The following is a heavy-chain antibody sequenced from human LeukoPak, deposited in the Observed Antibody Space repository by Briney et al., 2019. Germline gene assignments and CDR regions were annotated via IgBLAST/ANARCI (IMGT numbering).Heavy chain of an antibody. CDR1: GFTFSSHA. V-gene: IGHV3-30-3*01. CDR3: ARDGSVVVNPTYCFDY. Sequence: GGSLRLSCAASGFTFSSHAMHWVRQAPGKGLEWTAIISYDGSKKFYADSVKGRFTISRDNSKNTLSLQMNSLRAEDTAVYYCARDGSVVVNPTYCFDYWGQGTLVTVSP. J-gene: IGHJ4*02. CDR2: ISYDGSKK. D-gene: IGHD3-22*01.